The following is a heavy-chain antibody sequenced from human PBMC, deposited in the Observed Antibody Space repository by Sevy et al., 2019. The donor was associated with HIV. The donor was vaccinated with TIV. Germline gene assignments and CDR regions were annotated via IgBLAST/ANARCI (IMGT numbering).Heavy chain of an antibody. CDR3: ARVRYNYGSYYFDY. J-gene: IGHJ4*02. V-gene: IGHV3-11*01. CDR1: RFTFSDYY. CDR2: ISSGGTTM. Sequence: GGSLRLSCAASRFTFSDYYMSWIRQAPGKGLEWVSYISSGGTTMYYADSLKGRFTISRDNAKNSLYLQMNSLRAEDTDVYYCARVRYNYGSYYFDYWGQGTLVTVSS. D-gene: IGHD1-1*01.